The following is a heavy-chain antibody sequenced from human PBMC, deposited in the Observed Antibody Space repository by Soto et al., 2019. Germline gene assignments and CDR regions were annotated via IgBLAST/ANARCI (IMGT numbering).Heavy chain of an antibody. CDR1: GFTVSSNY. V-gene: IGHV3-66*01. CDR3: AREGKENSSCYPIGTCYYYYMDV. J-gene: IGHJ6*03. Sequence: GGSLRLSCAASGFTVSSNYMSWVRQAPGKGLEWVSVIYSGGSTYYADSVKGRFTISRDNSKNTLYLQMNSLRAEDTAVYYCAREGKENSSCYPIGTCYYYYMDVWGKGTTVTVSS. CDR2: IYSGGST. D-gene: IGHD2-2*01.